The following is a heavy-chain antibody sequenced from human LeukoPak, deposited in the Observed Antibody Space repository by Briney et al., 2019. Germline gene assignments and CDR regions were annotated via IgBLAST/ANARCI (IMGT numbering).Heavy chain of an antibody. V-gene: IGHV4-34*01. CDR1: GGSFSGYY. D-gene: IGHD6-13*01. CDR3: ARTKYSSSFMDYYYGMDV. Sequence: SETLSLTCAVYGGSFSGYYWSWIRQPPGKGLEWIGEINHSGSTNYNPSLKSRVTISVDTSKNQFSLKLSSVTAADTAVYYCARTKYSSSFMDYYYGMDVWGQGTTVTVSS. CDR2: INHSGST. J-gene: IGHJ6*02.